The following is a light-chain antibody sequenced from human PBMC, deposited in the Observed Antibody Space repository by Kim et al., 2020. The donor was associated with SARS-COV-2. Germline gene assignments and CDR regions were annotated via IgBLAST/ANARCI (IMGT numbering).Light chain of an antibody. CDR1: QSVDSW. CDR3: KQYETYWT. J-gene: IGKJ1*01. Sequence: DIQMTQSPSTLSAFVGNRVTITCRASQSVDSWLAWYQQKPGKAPKLLIYQASKLASGVPSRFSGSGSGTDFTLTISNLQPHDSAIYYCKQYETYWTFGPGTKVDIK. CDR2: QAS. V-gene: IGKV1-5*03.